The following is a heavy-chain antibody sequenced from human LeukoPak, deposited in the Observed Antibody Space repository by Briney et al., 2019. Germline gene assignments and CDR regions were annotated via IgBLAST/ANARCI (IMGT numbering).Heavy chain of an antibody. V-gene: IGHV3-73*01. CDR3: TSKGVVRGGGFDY. CDR2: IRSKANSYAT. Sequence: GGSLRLSCAASGFTFSGSAMHWVRQASGKGLEWVGRIRSKANSYATAYAASVKGRFTISRDDSKNTAYLQMNSLKTEDTAVYYCTSKGVVRGGGFDYWGQGTLVTVSS. CDR1: GFTFSGSA. D-gene: IGHD3-10*01. J-gene: IGHJ4*02.